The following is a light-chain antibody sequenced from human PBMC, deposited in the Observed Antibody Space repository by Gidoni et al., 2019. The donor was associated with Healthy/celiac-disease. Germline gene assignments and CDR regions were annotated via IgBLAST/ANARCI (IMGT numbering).Light chain of an antibody. V-gene: IGKV3-15*01. CDR1: QSVSSN. Sequence: EIVMTKSPATLSVSPGERATLACRGSQSVSSNLAWYQQKPGQAPRLLIYGASTRATGIPARFSGSGSGTEFTLTISSLQSEDFAVYYCQQYNNWPPRRTFGQGTKVEIK. J-gene: IGKJ1*01. CDR2: GAS. CDR3: QQYNNWPPRRT.